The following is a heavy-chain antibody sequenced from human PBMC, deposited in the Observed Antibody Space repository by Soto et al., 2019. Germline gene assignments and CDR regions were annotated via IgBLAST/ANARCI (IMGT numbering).Heavy chain of an antibody. CDR3: ARDFAYFDS. J-gene: IGHJ4*02. D-gene: IGHD3-3*01. CDR2: VYHTGRT. CDR1: GGSFTSGSYS. Sequence: QVQLQESGPGLVKPSETLSLTCTVSGGSFTSGSYSWSWIRQPPGKALEWIGYVYHTGRTSYNPSLKIRVSISMDTSKNQFSLNLDSVTAADTAVYFCARDFAYFDSWGQGTLVTVSS. V-gene: IGHV4-61*01.